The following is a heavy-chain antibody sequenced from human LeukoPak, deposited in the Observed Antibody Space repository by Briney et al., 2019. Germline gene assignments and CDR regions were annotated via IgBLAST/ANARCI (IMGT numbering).Heavy chain of an antibody. CDR2: ISSSSSYI. CDR3: ARDLVDDYVWGSYPGDY. CDR1: GFTFSSYS. Sequence: PGGSLRLSCAASGFTFSSYSMNWVRQAPGKGLEWVSSISSSSSYIYYADSVKGRFTISRDNAKNSLYLQMNSLRAEDTAVYYCARDLVDDYVWGSYPGDYWGQGTLVTVSS. V-gene: IGHV3-21*01. D-gene: IGHD3-16*02. J-gene: IGHJ4*02.